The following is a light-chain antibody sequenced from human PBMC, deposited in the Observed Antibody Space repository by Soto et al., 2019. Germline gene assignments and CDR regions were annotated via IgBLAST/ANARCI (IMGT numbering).Light chain of an antibody. CDR1: QGISNF. CDR2: GTS. V-gene: IGKV1D-12*01. CDR3: PQAISFPLT. J-gene: IGKJ5*01. Sequence: DIQMTQSPSSVSASIGDRVTITCRASQGISNFLGWYQQKPGKAPALLISGTSSLQSGVPSRFSGSGSETDFTLTISSLQTEDFATYYCPQAISFPLTFGQGTRLEIK.